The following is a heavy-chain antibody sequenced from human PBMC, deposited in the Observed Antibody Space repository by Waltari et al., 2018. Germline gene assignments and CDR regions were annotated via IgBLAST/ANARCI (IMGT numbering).Heavy chain of an antibody. V-gene: IGHV4-34*01. CDR2: INQSGST. D-gene: IGHD6-6*01. Sequence: QVQLQQWGAGLLKPSETLSLTCAVYGGSFSGYYWSWIRQPPGRGLEWIGEINQSGSTNYNPSLKSRVTISVDTSKNQFSLKLSSVTAADTAVYYCARGRRPVWSSSSKIFDYWGQGTLVTVSS. CDR1: GGSFSGYY. J-gene: IGHJ4*02. CDR3: ARGRRPVWSSSSKIFDY.